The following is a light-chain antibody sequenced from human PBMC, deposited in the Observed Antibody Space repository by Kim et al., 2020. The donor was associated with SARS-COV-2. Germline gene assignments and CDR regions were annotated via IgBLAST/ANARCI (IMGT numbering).Light chain of an antibody. Sequence: SLSPGERATLSCRASETISTYLAWYQQKPGQPPRLLIYDSSNRATGIPARFSGSGSGTDFTLAISGLEPEDFAVYYCQQRHKWPITFGGGTKVEI. CDR2: DSS. J-gene: IGKJ4*01. CDR3: QQRHKWPIT. V-gene: IGKV3-11*01. CDR1: ETISTY.